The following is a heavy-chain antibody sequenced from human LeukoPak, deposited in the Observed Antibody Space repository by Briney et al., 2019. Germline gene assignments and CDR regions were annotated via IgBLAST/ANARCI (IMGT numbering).Heavy chain of an antibody. D-gene: IGHD2-2*01. CDR3: AGGPAAIHYYFDY. CDR2: SSSNGGST. CDR1: GFTFSSYA. Sequence: GGSLRLSCSASGFTFSSYAMHWVRQAPGKGLEYVSASSSNGGSTYYADSVKGRFTISRDNSKNTLYLQMSSLRAEDTAVYYCAGGPAAIHYYFDYWGQGTLVTVSS. J-gene: IGHJ4*02. V-gene: IGHV3-64D*06.